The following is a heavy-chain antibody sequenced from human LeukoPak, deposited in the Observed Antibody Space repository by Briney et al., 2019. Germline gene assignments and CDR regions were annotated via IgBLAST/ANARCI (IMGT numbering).Heavy chain of an antibody. CDR1: GASISSSVYY. D-gene: IGHD2-2*01. V-gene: IGHV4-39*07. Sequence: SETLSLTCTVSGASISSSVYYLGWIRQPPGKGLEWLGSIYYTGSTYYNPSLKSRVTISVDTSKNQFSLKLSSVTAADTAVYYCARDHCSSTSCYYFDYWGQGTLVTVSS. CDR3: ARDHCSSTSCYYFDY. CDR2: IYYTGST. J-gene: IGHJ4*02.